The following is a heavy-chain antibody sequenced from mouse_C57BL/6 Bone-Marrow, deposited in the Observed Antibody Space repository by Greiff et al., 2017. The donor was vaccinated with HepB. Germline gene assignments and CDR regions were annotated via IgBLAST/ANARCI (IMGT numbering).Heavy chain of an antibody. V-gene: IGHV5-9-1*02. CDR2: ISSGGDYI. CDR3: TRVIYYYGSSYVDYFDY. J-gene: IGHJ2*01. Sequence: EVKLVESGEGLVKPGGSLKLSCAASGFTFSSYAMSWVRQTPEKRLEWVAYISSGGDYIYYADTVKGRFTISRDNARNTLYLQISSLKSEDTAMYYCTRVIYYYGSSYVDYFDYWGQGTTLTVSS. D-gene: IGHD1-1*01. CDR1: GFTFSSYA.